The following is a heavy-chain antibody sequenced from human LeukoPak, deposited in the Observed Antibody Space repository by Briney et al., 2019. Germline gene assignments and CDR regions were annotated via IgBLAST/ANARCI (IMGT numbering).Heavy chain of an antibody. CDR1: GFTFSTYL. CDR3: TKDFGYYYGSGSSYYFDY. CDR2: ISHDGSDK. J-gene: IGHJ4*02. D-gene: IGHD3-10*01. Sequence: GGSLRLSCAASGFTFSTYLMHWVRQAPGKGLEWVAVISHDGSDKYYADSVKGRFTISRDNSKNTLYLQMNSLRAEDTAVYYCTKDFGYYYGSGSSYYFDYWGQGTLVTVSS. V-gene: IGHV3-30*18.